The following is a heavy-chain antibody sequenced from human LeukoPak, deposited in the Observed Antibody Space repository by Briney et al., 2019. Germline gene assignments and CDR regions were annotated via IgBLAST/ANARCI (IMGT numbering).Heavy chain of an antibody. CDR2: FDPEDGET. D-gene: IGHD1-26*01. CDR1: GYTLTELS. Sequence: GASVKVPCKVSGYTLTELSMHWVRQAPGKGLEWMGGFDPEDGETIYAQKFQGRVTMTEDTSTDTAYMELSSLRSEDTAVYYCATGKGRRLYIVGATNVLLNWGQGTLVTVSS. J-gene: IGHJ4*02. V-gene: IGHV1-24*01. CDR3: ATGKGRRLYIVGATNVLLN.